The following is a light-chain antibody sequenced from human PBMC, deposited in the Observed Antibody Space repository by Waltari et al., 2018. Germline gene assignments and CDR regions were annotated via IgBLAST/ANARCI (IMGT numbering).Light chain of an antibody. CDR3: NSLDSSGNSVV. V-gene: IGLV3-19*01. Sequence: SSELTQDPAVSVALGQTVRITCQGDSLRSEYASWYQQKPGQAPVLVINGKNNLPSRFAVLFTSSSSGYTASLTITRAQAEDEAYYYCNSLDSSGNSVVFGGGTKLTVL. CDR1: SLRSEY. CDR2: GKN. J-gene: IGLJ2*01.